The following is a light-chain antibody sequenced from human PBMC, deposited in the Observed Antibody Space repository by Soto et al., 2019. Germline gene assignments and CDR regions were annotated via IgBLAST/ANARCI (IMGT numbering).Light chain of an antibody. Sequence: QSALAQAASVSGSPGQSITISCTGTSSDVGGYIYVSWFQHHPGKAPKLIIYEVSNRPSGVSNRFSGSRSDNTASLTISGLQAEDEAIYYCSSYSTTTRGVLFGGGTKLTFL. CDR2: EVS. CDR1: SSDVGGYIY. V-gene: IGLV2-14*01. J-gene: IGLJ2*01. CDR3: SSYSTTTRGVL.